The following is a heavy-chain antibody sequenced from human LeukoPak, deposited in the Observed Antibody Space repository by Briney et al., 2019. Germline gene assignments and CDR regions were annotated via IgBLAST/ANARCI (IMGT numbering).Heavy chain of an antibody. J-gene: IGHJ5*02. V-gene: IGHV4-39*07. CDR3: ARESAPLNWFDP. CDR1: GGSISSSNYY. D-gene: IGHD6-6*01. CDR2: IYYSGST. Sequence: SETLSLTCTVSGGSISSSNYYWGWIRQPPGKGLEWIGRIYYSGSTYYNPSLKSRVTISVDTSKNQFSLKLSSVTAADTAVYYCARESAPLNWFDPWGQGTLVTVSS.